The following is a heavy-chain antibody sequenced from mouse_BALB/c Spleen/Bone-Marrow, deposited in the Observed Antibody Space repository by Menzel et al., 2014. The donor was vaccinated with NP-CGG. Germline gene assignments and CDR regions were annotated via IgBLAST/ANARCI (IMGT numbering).Heavy chain of an antibody. Sequence: EVQLQQSGAELVKPGGSVKLSCTPSGFNIKDTHMHWVKQRPEQGLEWIGRIDPANGNYKSDSNFQGKATITADRSSTTACLQLSSLTSEDTAVYYCARAFPNSAWFAYWGQGTLLTVS. J-gene: IGHJ3*01. CDR1: GFNIKDTH. CDR3: ARAFPNSAWFAY. V-gene: IGHV14-3*02. CDR2: IDPANGNY.